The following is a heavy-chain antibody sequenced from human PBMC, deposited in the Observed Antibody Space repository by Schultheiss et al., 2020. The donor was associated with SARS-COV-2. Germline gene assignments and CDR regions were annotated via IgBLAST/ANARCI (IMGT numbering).Heavy chain of an antibody. V-gene: IGHV3-33*06. CDR1: GFSFAAYG. CDR3: AKDYGGNSDWFDP. D-gene: IGHD4-23*01. Sequence: GGSLRLSCTASGFSFAAYGMHWVRQVPGKGLEWVAGLWHDGSNKYYAESVKGRFTISRDNSKSTVYLQMNSLRAEDTAVYYCAKDYGGNSDWFDPWGQGTLVTVSS. CDR2: LWHDGSNK. J-gene: IGHJ5*02.